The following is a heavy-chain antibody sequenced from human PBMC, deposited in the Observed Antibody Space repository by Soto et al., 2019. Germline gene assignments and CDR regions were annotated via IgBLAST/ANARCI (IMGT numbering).Heavy chain of an antibody. D-gene: IGHD3-3*01. CDR2: IYSGGST. CDR1: GFTVSSNY. Sequence: PGGSLRLSCAASGFTVSSNYMSWVRQAPGKGLEWVSVIYSGGSTYYADSVKGRFTISRDNSKNTLYLQMNSLRAEDTAVYYCARDLGGGISGVGGMDVWGQGTTVTVSS. J-gene: IGHJ6*02. V-gene: IGHV3-53*01. CDR3: ARDLGGGISGVGGMDV.